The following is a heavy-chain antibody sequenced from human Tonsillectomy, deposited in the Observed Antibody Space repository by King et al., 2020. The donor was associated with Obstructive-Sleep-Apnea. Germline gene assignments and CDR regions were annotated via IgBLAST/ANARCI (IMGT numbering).Heavy chain of an antibody. CDR3: AKEKFSSGWNRSFDY. Sequence: QLVQSGGVVVQPGGSLRLSCAASGFTFDDYAMHWVRQAPGKGLEWVSLISWDGTSTYYEDSVKGRFTISRDNSKKSLYLQMNSLRAGDSAFYYCAKEKFSSGWNRSFDYWGQGTLVTVSS. CDR2: ISWDGTST. D-gene: IGHD6-19*01. V-gene: IGHV3-43D*03. CDR1: GFTFDDYA. J-gene: IGHJ4*02.